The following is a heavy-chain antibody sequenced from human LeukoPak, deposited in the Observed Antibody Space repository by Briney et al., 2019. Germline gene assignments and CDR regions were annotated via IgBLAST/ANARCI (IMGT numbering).Heavy chain of an antibody. CDR1: GFTFSNYG. J-gene: IGHJ6*03. CDR3: AKSAQDYYGSRSYYYTYYDYFIDG. CDR2: IYYDGNNK. V-gene: IGHV3-33*06. Sequence: GGSLRLSCEASGFTFSNYGMQWVRQAPGKGLEWVALIYYDGNNKIYSDSVKDRFTISRDNSKSTLFLQMNSLRAEDSAVYYCAKSAQDYYGSRSYYYTYYDYFIDGWGKGTTVTVSS. D-gene: IGHD3-10*01.